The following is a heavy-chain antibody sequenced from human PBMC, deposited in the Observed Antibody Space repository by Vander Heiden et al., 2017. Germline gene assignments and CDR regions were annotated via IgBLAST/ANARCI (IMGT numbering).Heavy chain of an antibody. CDR3: AHRLSVTYFDY. CDR1: GFPLSNPGVG. CDR2: VYGNDDK. Sequence: QITLKESGPTLVKPTQTLTLTCTFSGFPLSNPGVGVGWIRQPPGKALEWLAFVYGNDDKTYSPSLNTRLTITTETSKTRVVLTVTNMGPVDTATYYCAHRLSVTYFDYWGQGILVTVSS. J-gene: IGHJ4*02. V-gene: IGHV2-5*01. D-gene: IGHD4-17*01.